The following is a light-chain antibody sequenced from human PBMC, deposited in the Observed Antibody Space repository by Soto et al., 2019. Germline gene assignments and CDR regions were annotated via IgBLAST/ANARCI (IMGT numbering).Light chain of an antibody. Sequence: QSVLTQPASVSGSPVQSITISCTGTSSDVGGYNSVSWYQHHPGKAPKLMIFDVSDRPSGVSSRFSGSKSGNTASLTISGLQAEDEADYYCSSYTTSSTPNYVFGPGTKVTVL. CDR2: DVS. J-gene: IGLJ1*01. V-gene: IGLV2-14*03. CDR3: SSYTTSSTPNYV. CDR1: SSDVGGYNS.